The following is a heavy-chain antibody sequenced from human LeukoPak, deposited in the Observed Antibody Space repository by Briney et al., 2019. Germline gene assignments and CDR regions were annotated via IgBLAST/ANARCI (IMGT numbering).Heavy chain of an antibody. Sequence: GGSLRLSCAASGFTFSSYGMHWVRQAPGKGLEWVAVIWYGGSNKYYADSVKGRFTISRDNSKNTLYLQMNSLRAEDTAVYYCAKDHQNNYDSGGFDYWGQGTLVTVSS. CDR3: AKDHQNNYDSGGFDY. CDR2: IWYGGSNK. D-gene: IGHD3-3*01. J-gene: IGHJ4*02. CDR1: GFTFSSYG. V-gene: IGHV3-33*06.